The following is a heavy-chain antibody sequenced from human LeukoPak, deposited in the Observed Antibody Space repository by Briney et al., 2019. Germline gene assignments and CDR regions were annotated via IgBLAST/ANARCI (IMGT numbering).Heavy chain of an antibody. Sequence: GGSLRLSCAASGFTFSSYGMHWVRQAPGKGLEGVAVIWYDGSNKYYADSVKGRFTISRDNSKNTLYLQMNSLRAEDTAVYYCARDGDYGDYGDYWGQGTLVTVSS. V-gene: IGHV3-33*01. CDR2: IWYDGSNK. CDR3: ARDGDYGDYGDY. J-gene: IGHJ4*02. CDR1: GFTFSSYG. D-gene: IGHD4-17*01.